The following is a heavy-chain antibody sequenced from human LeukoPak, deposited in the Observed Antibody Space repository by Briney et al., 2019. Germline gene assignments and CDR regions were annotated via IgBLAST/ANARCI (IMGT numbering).Heavy chain of an antibody. V-gene: IGHV3-53*01. CDR2: IYSGGST. D-gene: IGHD3-22*01. Sequence: GGSLRLSCAASGFTVSNNYMSWVRQAPGKGLEWVSVIYSGGSTYYADSVKGRFTISRDNAKNSLYLQMNSLRAEDTAVYYCARSGYYDSSGYYHFDYWGQGTLVTVSS. J-gene: IGHJ4*02. CDR1: GFTVSNNY. CDR3: ARSGYYDSSGYYHFDY.